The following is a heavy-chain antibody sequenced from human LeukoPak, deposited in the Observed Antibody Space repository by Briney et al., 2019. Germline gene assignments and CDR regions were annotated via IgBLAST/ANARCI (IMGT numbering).Heavy chain of an antibody. J-gene: IGHJ4*02. CDR3: GRFGYVAGIDL. Sequence: PGRSLRLSCAASGFTFDDYAMHWVRQAPGKGLEWVSGISWNSGSIGYADSVKGRFTISRDNAKNSLYLQMNTLRAEDTAVYSCGRFGYVAGIDLWGQGTLVTVSS. CDR2: ISWNSGSI. CDR1: GFTFDDYA. V-gene: IGHV3-9*01. D-gene: IGHD6-19*01.